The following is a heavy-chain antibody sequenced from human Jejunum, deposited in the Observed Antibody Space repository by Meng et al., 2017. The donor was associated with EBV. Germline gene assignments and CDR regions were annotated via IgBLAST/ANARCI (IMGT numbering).Heavy chain of an antibody. CDR1: AYTFAGYY. CDR3: AREGLVGDLRYFDL. CDR2: INPNSGGA. D-gene: IGHD3-16*01. V-gene: IGHV1-2*06. J-gene: IGHJ2*01. Sequence: QGELGQFGAEVKKPGASVKVSCKASAYTFAGYYMHWVRQAPGQGLEWMGRINPNSGGANYAQKFQGRVTMTRDTSISTAYMELSRLRSDDTAVYYCAREGLVGDLRYFDLWGRGTLVTVSS.